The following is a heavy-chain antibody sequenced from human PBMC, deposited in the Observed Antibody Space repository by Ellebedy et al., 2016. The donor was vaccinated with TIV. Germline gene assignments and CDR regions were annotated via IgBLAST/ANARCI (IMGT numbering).Heavy chain of an antibody. J-gene: IGHJ4*02. CDR1: GFTFSTYA. CDR3: ARDESYYDSSGYYYDY. CDR2: IKQDGSEK. D-gene: IGHD3-22*01. Sequence: GESLKISCAASGFTFSTYAMSWVRQAPGKGLEWVANIKQDGSEKYYVDSVKGRFTISRDNAKNSLYLQMNSLRAEDTAVYYCARDESYYDSSGYYYDYWGQGTLVTVSS. V-gene: IGHV3-7*01.